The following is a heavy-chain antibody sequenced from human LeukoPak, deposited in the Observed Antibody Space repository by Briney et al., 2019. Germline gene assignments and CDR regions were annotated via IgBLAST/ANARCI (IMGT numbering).Heavy chain of an antibody. Sequence: SETLSLTCTVPGGSISSYYWSWIRQPPGKGLEWIGYIYYSGSTNYNPSLKSRVTISVDTSKNQFSLKLSSVTAADTAVYYCARERGSSWDFDYWGQGTLVTVSS. D-gene: IGHD6-13*01. CDR3: ARERGSSWDFDY. V-gene: IGHV4-59*01. CDR2: IYYSGST. J-gene: IGHJ4*02. CDR1: GGSISSYY.